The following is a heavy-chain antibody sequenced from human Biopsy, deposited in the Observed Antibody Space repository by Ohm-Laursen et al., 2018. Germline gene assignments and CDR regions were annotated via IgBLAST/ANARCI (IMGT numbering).Heavy chain of an antibody. Sequence: ASVKVSCKTSGYTFTAYGISWVRQAPGQGLEWMGWISTYNDDTNIAQKFQGRVSMTTDTSTKTAYMELRSLRSGDTAIYFCARDPGYDFWSGSDPFDIWGQGTLVTVS. CDR2: ISTYNDDT. J-gene: IGHJ3*02. CDR3: ARDPGYDFWSGSDPFDI. CDR1: GYTFTAYG. D-gene: IGHD3-3*01. V-gene: IGHV1-18*04.